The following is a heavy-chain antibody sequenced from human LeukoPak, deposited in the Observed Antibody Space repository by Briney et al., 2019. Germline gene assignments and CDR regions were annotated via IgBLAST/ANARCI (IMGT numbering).Heavy chain of an antibody. D-gene: IGHD1-1*01. CDR2: ISGSGGST. CDR1: GFPFSIAW. V-gene: IGHV3-23*01. Sequence: GGSLRLSCAVFGSGFPFSIAWMSWIRQAPGKGLEWVSAISGSGGSTYYADSVKGRFTISRDNSKNTLYLQMNSLRAEDTAVYYCAKDAGSWKSGWFDPWGQGTLVTVSS. CDR3: AKDAGSWKSGWFDP. J-gene: IGHJ5*02.